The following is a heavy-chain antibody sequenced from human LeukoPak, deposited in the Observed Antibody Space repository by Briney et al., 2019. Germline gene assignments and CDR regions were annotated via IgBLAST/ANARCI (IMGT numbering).Heavy chain of an antibody. CDR3: AKLRNDDYGDTRAFDI. J-gene: IGHJ3*02. CDR1: GFTFSSYG. V-gene: IGHV3-30*18. Sequence: PGGSLRLSCAASGFTFSSYGMHWVRQAPGKGLEXXXXISYDGSNKYYADSVKGRFTISRDNSKNTLYLQMNSLRAEDTAVYYCAKLRNDDYGDTRAFDIWGQGTMVTVSS. CDR2: ISYDGSNK. D-gene: IGHD4-17*01.